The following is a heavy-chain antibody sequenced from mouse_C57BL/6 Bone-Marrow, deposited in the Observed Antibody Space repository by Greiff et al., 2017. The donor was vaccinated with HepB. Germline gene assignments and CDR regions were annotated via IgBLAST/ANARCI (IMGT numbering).Heavy chain of an antibody. CDR2: IYPGSGST. CDR1: GYTFTSYW. D-gene: IGHD2-3*01. Sequence: QVHVKQPGAELVKPGASVKMSCKASGYTFTSYWITWVKQRPGQGLEWIGDIYPGSGSTNYNEKFKSKATLTVDTSSSTAYMQPSSLTSEDSAVYYCARWLLRSDYWGQGTTLTVSS. V-gene: IGHV1-55*01. J-gene: IGHJ2*01. CDR3: ARWLLRSDY.